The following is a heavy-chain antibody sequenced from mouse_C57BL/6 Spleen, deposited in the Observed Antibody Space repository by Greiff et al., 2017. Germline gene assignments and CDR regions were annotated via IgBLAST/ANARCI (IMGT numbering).Heavy chain of an antibody. CDR3: ARSGDYGNYGGYFDY. Sequence: VQPQQSGAELVKPGASVKISCKASGYAFSSYWMNWVKQRPGKGLEWIGQIYPGDGDTNYNGKFKGKATLTADKSSSTAYMQLSSLTSEDSAVYFCARSGDYGNYGGYFDYWGQGTTLTVSS. J-gene: IGHJ2*01. CDR1: GYAFSSYW. CDR2: IYPGDGDT. V-gene: IGHV1-80*01. D-gene: IGHD2-1*01.